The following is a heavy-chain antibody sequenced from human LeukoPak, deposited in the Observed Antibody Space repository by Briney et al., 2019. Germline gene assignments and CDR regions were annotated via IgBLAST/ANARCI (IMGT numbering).Heavy chain of an antibody. J-gene: IGHJ5*02. CDR3: AADPYCSGGSCYP. D-gene: IGHD2-15*01. CDR2: IVVGSGNT. V-gene: IGHV1-58*02. Sequence: SVKVSCKASGFTFTSSAMQWVRQARGQRLEWIGWIVVGSGNTNYAQKFQERVTITRDISTSTAYMELSSLRSEDTAVYYCAADPYCSGGSCYPWGQGTLVTVSS. CDR1: GFTFTSSA.